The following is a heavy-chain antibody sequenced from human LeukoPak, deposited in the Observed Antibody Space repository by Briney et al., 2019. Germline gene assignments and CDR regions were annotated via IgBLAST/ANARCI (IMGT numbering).Heavy chain of an antibody. CDR2: IKSRTDGGTT. CDR1: GFTFSNAW. CDR3: TTDGPMVRGVIAPNYYYYYMDV. Sequence: GGSLRLSCAASGFTFSNAWMSWVRQAPGKGLEWVGRIKSRTDGGTTDYAAPVKGRFTISRDDSKNTLYLQMNSLKTEDTAVYYCTTDGPMVRGVIAPNYYYYYMDVWGKGTTVTVSS. J-gene: IGHJ6*03. V-gene: IGHV3-15*01. D-gene: IGHD3-10*01.